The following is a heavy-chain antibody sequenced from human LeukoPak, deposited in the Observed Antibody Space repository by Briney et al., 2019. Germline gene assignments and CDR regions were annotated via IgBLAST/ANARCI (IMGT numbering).Heavy chain of an antibody. V-gene: IGHV1-46*01. CDR2: IDPSGGST. CDR3: ARRPPYYYDSSYYYDY. CDR1: GYTFTNHY. Sequence: ASVKVSCKASGYTFTNHYIHWVRQAPGQGLEWMGIIDPSGGSTSYAQKFQGRVTMTRDSSTSTVYMELSSLRSEDTAVYYCARRPPYYYDSSYYYDYWGQGTLVTVSS. D-gene: IGHD3-22*01. J-gene: IGHJ4*02.